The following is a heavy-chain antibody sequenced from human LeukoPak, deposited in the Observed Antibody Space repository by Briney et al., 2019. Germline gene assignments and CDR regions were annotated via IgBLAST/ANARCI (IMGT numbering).Heavy chain of an antibody. CDR2: ISSNGGST. D-gene: IGHD3-3*01. V-gene: IGHV3-64*01. CDR3: ARVYFPYDFWSGYDYYYYGMDV. CDR1: GFTFSSYA. J-gene: IGHJ6*02. Sequence: PGGSLRLSCAASGFTFSSYAMHWVRQPPGKGLEYVSAISSNGGSTYYAHSLKGRFTISRDNSKNTLYLQMGSLRAEDMAVYYCARVYFPYDFWSGYDYYYYGMDVWGQGTTVTVSS.